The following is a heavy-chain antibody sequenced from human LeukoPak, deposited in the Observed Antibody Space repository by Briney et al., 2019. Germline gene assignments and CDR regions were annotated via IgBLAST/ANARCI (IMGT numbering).Heavy chain of an antibody. Sequence: GGSLRLSCAASGFTFSDYYMSWIRQAPGKGLEWVSAISGSGGSTYYADSVKGRFTISRDNSKNTLYQQMNSLRAEDTAVYYCAKGNRRTYYYDSSGYYYSDYWGQGTLVTVSS. D-gene: IGHD3-22*01. J-gene: IGHJ4*02. CDR1: GFTFSDYY. CDR2: ISGSGGST. V-gene: IGHV3-23*01. CDR3: AKGNRRTYYYDSSGYYYSDY.